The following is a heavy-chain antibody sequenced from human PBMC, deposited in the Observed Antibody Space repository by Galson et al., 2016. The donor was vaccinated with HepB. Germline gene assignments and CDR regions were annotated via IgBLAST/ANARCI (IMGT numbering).Heavy chain of an antibody. V-gene: IGHV4-61*02. CDR3: AVWFGDVNY. J-gene: IGHJ4*02. CDR2: MFTSGSS. Sequence: TLSLTCTVSGGSISSGSYFCNRIRQPAGKGLEWIGSMFTSGSSNYNPSLKSRVTISLDTSKNQFFLKMSSVTAADTAVYYCAVWFGDVNYWGQGILVTVSS. D-gene: IGHD3-10*01. CDR1: GGSISSGSYF.